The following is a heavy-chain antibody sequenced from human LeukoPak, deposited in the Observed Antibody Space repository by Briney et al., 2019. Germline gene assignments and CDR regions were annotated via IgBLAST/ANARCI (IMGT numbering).Heavy chain of an antibody. CDR2: ISETGSP. CDR3: ARQDALGKYPPPYYMDV. J-gene: IGHJ6*03. Sequence: PSKTLSLTCTVSAGSISSYNWNWIRQPPGKGLEWIGYISETGSPNYNSSLENRVTLSLDTSKNQISLNLRSATVADTAVYYCARQDALGKYPPPYYMDVWGKGTTVIVS. V-gene: IGHV4-59*08. CDR1: AGSISSYN. D-gene: IGHD3-16*01.